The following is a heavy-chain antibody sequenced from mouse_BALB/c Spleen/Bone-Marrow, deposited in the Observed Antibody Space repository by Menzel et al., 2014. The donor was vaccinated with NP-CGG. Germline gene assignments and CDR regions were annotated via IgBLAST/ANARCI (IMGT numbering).Heavy chain of an antibody. V-gene: IGHV1-7*01. CDR2: INPSTGYT. Sequence: QVQLQQSGAELAKPGASVKMSCKASGYTFTSYWMHWVKQRPGHGLEWIGYINPSTGYTEYNQKFKDKATLTADKSSSTAYMQLSSLTSEDSAVYYCARRDYWYFDVWGAGTTVTVSS. CDR3: ARRDYWYFDV. J-gene: IGHJ1*01. CDR1: GYTFTSYW.